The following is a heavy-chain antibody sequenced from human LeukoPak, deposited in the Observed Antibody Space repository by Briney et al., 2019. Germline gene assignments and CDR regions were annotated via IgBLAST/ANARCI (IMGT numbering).Heavy chain of an antibody. CDR1: GYTFTGYY. J-gene: IGHJ4*02. CDR3: AAAYSSGWNSPYY. D-gene: IGHD6-19*01. V-gene: IGHV1-2*02. Sequence: ASVKVSCKASGYTFTGYYMHWVRQAPGQGLEWMGWINPNSGGTNYAQKFQGRVTMTRDTSISTAYMELSRLRSDDTAVYYCAAAYSSGWNSPYYWGQGTLVTVSS. CDR2: INPNSGGT.